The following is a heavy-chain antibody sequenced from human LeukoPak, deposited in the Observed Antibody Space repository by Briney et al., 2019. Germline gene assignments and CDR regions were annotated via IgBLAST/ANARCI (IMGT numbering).Heavy chain of an antibody. CDR3: AKDSSGEYYYYMDV. Sequence: PGGSLRLSCAASGFTFSSYAMSWVRQAPGKGLEWVSAISGSGGSTYYADSVKGRFTISRDNSKNTLYLQVNSLRAEDTAVYYCAKDSSGEYYYYMDVWGKGTTVTVSS. J-gene: IGHJ6*03. CDR2: ISGSGGST. CDR1: GFTFSSYA. D-gene: IGHD3-22*01. V-gene: IGHV3-23*01.